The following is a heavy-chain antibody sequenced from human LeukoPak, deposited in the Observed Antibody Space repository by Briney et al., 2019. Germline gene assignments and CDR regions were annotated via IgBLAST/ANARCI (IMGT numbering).Heavy chain of an antibody. CDR1: GFTVSSNY. J-gene: IGHJ4*02. CDR2: IYNSGST. V-gene: IGHV3-53*01. CDR3: ARSLRVGVTAGGY. D-gene: IGHD1-26*01. Sequence: PGGSLRLSCAVSGFTVSSNYMSWVRQAPGRGLEWVSVIYNSGSTFYADSVKGRFTISRDNSENTLYLQMNSLRAEDTAVHYCARSLRVGVTAGGYWGQGTLVTVSS.